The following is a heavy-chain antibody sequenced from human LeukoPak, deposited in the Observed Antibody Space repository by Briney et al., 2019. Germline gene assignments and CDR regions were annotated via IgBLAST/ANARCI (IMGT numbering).Heavy chain of an antibody. CDR2: IPCTGEST. Sequence: GGSLRLSCAASGFTFSKFGMTWVRQAPGKGLEWVSTIPCTGESTNYAVSVKGRFTISRDNSKNTLYLQMNSLRAEDTAVYYCAKGFYYGAGSYYHAAYWGQGTLVTVSS. V-gene: IGHV3-23*01. CDR1: GFTFSKFG. D-gene: IGHD3-10*01. CDR3: AKGFYYGAGSYYHAAY. J-gene: IGHJ4*02.